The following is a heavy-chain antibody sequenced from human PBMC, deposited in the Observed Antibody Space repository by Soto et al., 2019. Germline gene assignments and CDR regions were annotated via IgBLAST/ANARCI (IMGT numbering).Heavy chain of an antibody. CDR2: IYYSGST. CDR1: GGSISSSNG. J-gene: IGHJ6*02. D-gene: IGHD6-6*01. Sequence: PSGTLSLTCAVSGGSISSSNGWGWFRQPPGKGLEWIGYIYYSGSTNYNPSLKSRVTISVDTSKNQFSLKLSSVTAADTAVYYCASWAARNYYYGMDVWGQGTTVTVSS. CDR3: ASWAARNYYYGMDV. V-gene: IGHV4-61*05.